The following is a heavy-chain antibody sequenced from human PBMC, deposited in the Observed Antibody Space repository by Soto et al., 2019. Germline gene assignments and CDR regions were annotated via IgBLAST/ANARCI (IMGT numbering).Heavy chain of an antibody. CDR1: GYTFSNFW. V-gene: IGHV5-51*01. CDR2: IYPGDHET. J-gene: IGHJ4*02. CDR3: ARSPRSSPYFDF. Sequence: GESLKISCQCSGYTFSNFWIGWVRQLPGQGLEWMGIIYPGDHETRYSPSFLGKVTISAETSINTAYLQWSSLEASDSAFYFCARSPRSSPYFDFWGQCAMVTVSS. D-gene: IGHD6-13*01.